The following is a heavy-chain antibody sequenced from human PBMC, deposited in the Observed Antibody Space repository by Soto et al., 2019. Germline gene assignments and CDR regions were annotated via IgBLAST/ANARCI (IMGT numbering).Heavy chain of an antibody. Sequence: QVQLVESGGGVVQPGRSLRLSCAASGFTFSSYGMHWVRQAPGKGLEWVAVIWYDGSNKYYADSVKGRFTISRDNSKNTLYLQMNSRRAEDTAVYYCARGPEYFDYWGQGTLVTVSS. CDR3: ARGPEYFDY. CDR2: IWYDGSNK. CDR1: GFTFSSYG. J-gene: IGHJ4*02. V-gene: IGHV3-33*01.